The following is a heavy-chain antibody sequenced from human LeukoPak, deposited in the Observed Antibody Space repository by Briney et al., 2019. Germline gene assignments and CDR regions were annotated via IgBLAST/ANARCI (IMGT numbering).Heavy chain of an antibody. CDR2: INPNSGGT. D-gene: IGHD2-2*02. CDR3: ARDRSKYQLLYSWFDP. CDR1: GYTFTGYY. V-gene: IGHV1-2*02. Sequence: ASVKVSCKASGYTFTGYYMHWVRQAPGHGLEWMGWINPNSGGTNYAQKFQGRVTMTRDTSISTAYMELSRLRSDDTAVYYCARDRSKYQLLYSWFDPWGQGTLVTVSS. J-gene: IGHJ5*02.